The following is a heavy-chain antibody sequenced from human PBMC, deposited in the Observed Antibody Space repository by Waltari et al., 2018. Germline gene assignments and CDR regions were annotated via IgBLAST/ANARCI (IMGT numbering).Heavy chain of an antibody. J-gene: IGHJ4*02. CDR2: INSDGSST. CDR3: ATCYYYYSSGNYYVSDY. D-gene: IGHD3-22*01. Sequence: EVQLVESGGGLVQPGGSLRLSCAASGITFSRYWMHWVRQAPGRGLGWVSRINSDGSSTSYADSVKGRFTISRDNAKNTLYLQMNSLRAEDTAVYYCATCYYYYSSGNYYVSDYWGQGTLVTVSS. V-gene: IGHV3-74*01. CDR1: GITFSRYW.